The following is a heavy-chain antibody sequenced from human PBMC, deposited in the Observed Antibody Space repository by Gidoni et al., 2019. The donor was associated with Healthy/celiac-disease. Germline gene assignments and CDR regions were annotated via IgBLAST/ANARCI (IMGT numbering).Heavy chain of an antibody. CDR1: GGSISSSSYY. CDR2: IYYSGST. CDR3: ASTYSSSWYTNYYYYGMDV. J-gene: IGHJ6*02. V-gene: IGHV4-39*01. Sequence: QLQLQESGPGLVKPSETLSLTCTVSGGSISSSSYYWGWIRQPPGKGLEWIGSIYYSGSTYYNPSLKSRVTISVDTSKNQFSLKLSSVTAADTAVYYCASTYSSSWYTNYYYYGMDVWGQGTTVTVSS. D-gene: IGHD6-13*01.